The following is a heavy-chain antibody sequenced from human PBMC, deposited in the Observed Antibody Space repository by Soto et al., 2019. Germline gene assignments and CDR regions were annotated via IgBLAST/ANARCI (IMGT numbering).Heavy chain of an antibody. CDR1: GGSVSSGSYS. CDR3: ARSITMVRARYYYYYYGMDV. V-gene: IGHV4-61*01. J-gene: IGHJ6*02. Sequence: PSETLSLTCTLSGGSVSSGSYSWTWIRQPPGQGLEWIGYIYYSGSTNYTPSLKSRVTISVDTSKNPFSLKLSSVTAADTAVYYCARSITMVRARYYYYYYGMDVWGQGTTVTVSS. CDR2: IYYSGST. D-gene: IGHD3-10*01.